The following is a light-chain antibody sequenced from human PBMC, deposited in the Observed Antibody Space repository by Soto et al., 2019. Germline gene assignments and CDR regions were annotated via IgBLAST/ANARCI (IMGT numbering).Light chain of an antibody. CDR1: SSDVGGYNY. V-gene: IGLV2-14*03. J-gene: IGLJ2*01. CDR2: DVS. Sequence: QSVLTQPASVSGSPGQSITVSCTGTSSDVGGYNYVSWYQQHPGKVPKLMIYDVSNRPPGVSDRFSGSKSGNTASLIISGLQPEDEADYYCSSYSSRSTLVIFGGGTKLTVL. CDR3: SSYSSRSTLVI.